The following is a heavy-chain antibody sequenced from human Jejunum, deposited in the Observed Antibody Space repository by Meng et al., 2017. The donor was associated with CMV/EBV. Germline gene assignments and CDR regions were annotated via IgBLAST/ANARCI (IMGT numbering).Heavy chain of an antibody. V-gene: IGHV3-23*01. Sequence: FIFSTYAMNWVRQAPGKGLEWVSAISGSGASTYYADSVKGRFTISRDNSKNTLYLQMNNLRAEDTAIYYCAKDLLGESIWETSRGFDYWGQGTLVTVSS. J-gene: IGHJ4*02. CDR3: AKDLLGESIWETSRGFDY. CDR2: ISGSGAST. D-gene: IGHD3-16*02. CDR1: FIFSTYA.